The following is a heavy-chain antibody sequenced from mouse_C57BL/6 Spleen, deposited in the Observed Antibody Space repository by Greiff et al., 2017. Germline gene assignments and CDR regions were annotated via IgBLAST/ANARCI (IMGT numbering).Heavy chain of an antibody. J-gene: IGHJ2*01. CDR2: IDPSDSYT. V-gene: IGHV1-50*01. Sequence: VQLQQPGAELVKPGASVKLSCKASGYTFTSYWMQWVKQRPGQGLEWIGEIDPSDSYTNYNQKFKGKATLTVDTSSSTAYMQLSSLTSEDAAVYYCARVGEYYYGSRSFDYWGQGTTLTVSS. CDR1: GYTFTSYW. D-gene: IGHD1-1*01. CDR3: ARVGEYYYGSRSFDY.